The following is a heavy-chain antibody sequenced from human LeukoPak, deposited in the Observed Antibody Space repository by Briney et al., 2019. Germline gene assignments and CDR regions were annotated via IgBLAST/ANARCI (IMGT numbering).Heavy chain of an antibody. V-gene: IGHV3-49*04. CDR1: GFTFGDYA. CDR3: TRDRTPYY. CDR2: IRSQIYGGTP. J-gene: IGHJ4*02. Sequence: PGGSLRLSCTGSGFTFGDYAMTWVRQAPGKGLEWVGFIRSQIYGGTPEYAASVKGRFTISRDDSEGVAYLQMNSLKTEDTAVYYCTRDRTPYYWGQGTLVTVSS.